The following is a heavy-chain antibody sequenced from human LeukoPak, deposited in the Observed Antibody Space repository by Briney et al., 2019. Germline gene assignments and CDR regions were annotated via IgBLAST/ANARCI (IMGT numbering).Heavy chain of an antibody. CDR2: MSPNSGNT. D-gene: IGHD7-27*01. CDR1: RYTFSNYD. V-gene: IGHV1-8*01. Sequence: GASVKVSCKASRYTFSNYDINWVRQATGQGLEWMGWMSPNSGNTGYAQKFQGRVTMTRNTSISTAYMELTSLRSEDTAVYYCVGGASNWEFDYWGQGTLVTVSS. J-gene: IGHJ4*02. CDR3: VGGASNWEFDY.